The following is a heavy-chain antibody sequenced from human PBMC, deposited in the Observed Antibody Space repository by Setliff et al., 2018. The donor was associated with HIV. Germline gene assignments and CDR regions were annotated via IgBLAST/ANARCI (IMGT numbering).Heavy chain of an antibody. V-gene: IGHV1-2*06. CDR2: FNPNSGVT. CDR3: GRVSGWIYPIVNYYGLDV. J-gene: IGHJ6*02. D-gene: IGHD6-19*01. Sequence: ASVKVSCKASGFIFTDYQIHWVRQAPGQGLEWMGRFNPNSGVTSSPQNLPGRVTMTRDTSINTASMELTRLTSDDTAVYYCGRVSGWIYPIVNYYGLDVWGRGTTVTVSS. CDR1: GFIFTDYQ.